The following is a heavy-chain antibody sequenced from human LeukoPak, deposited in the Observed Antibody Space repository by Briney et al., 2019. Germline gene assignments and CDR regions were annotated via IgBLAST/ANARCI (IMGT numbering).Heavy chain of an antibody. CDR2: IKQDGSEK. CDR1: GFTFSSYW. CDR3: ARDVQVATIYPLDY. J-gene: IGHJ4*02. V-gene: IGHV3-7*01. D-gene: IGHD5-12*01. Sequence: GGSLRLSCAASGFTFSSYWMSWVRQAPGKGLEWVANIKQDGSEKYYVDSVKGRFTISRDNAKNSLYLQMNSLRADDTAVYYCARDVQVATIYPLDYWGQGALVTVSS.